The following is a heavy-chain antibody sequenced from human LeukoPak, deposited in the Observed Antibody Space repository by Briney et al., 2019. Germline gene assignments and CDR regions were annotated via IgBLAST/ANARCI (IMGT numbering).Heavy chain of an antibody. V-gene: IGHV1-8*01. D-gene: IGHD3-9*01. Sequence: ASVKVSCKASGYTFTSYDINWVRQATGQGLEWMGWMNPNSGNTGYAQKFQGRVTMTRNTSISTAYMELGSLRSEDTAVYYCARVPDLRYFDWLPDNNWFDPWGQGTLVTVSS. J-gene: IGHJ5*02. CDR1: GYTFTSYD. CDR2: MNPNSGNT. CDR3: ARVPDLRYFDWLPDNNWFDP.